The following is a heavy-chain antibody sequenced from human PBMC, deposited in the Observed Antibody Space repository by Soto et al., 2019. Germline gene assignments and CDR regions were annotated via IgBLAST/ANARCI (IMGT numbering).Heavy chain of an antibody. Sequence: QVQLVQSGSEVKKPGSSVRVSCKTSGDTFSIYTISWVQQAPGQGLEWMGRVLPFLDITSYSQRFQGRVTITADRSTTTAYMELTSLRSEDTAVYYCARDRDNSNWPNFDSWGQGTLVTVSS. V-gene: IGHV1-69*02. CDR3: ARDRDNSNWPNFDS. J-gene: IGHJ4*02. CDR2: VLPFLDIT. CDR1: GDTFSIYT. D-gene: IGHD6-13*01.